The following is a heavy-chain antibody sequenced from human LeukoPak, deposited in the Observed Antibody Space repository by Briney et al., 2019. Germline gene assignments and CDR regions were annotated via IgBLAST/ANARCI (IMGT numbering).Heavy chain of an antibody. V-gene: IGHV2-70*04. J-gene: IGHJ4*02. Sequence: WYDDKFYITSLNTRLTISKDTSKNQVVLTMTNMDPVDTATYYCARMSGYYYDSSGYLPFDYWGQGTLVTVSS. D-gene: IGHD3-22*01. CDR3: ARMSGYYYDSSGYLPFDY. CDR2: WYDDK.